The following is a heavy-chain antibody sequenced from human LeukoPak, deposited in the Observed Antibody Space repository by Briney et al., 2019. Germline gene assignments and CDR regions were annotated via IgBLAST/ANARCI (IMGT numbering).Heavy chain of an antibody. CDR3: ARYILGAFDI. CDR2: IYYGGST. J-gene: IGHJ3*02. CDR1: GGSISSYY. D-gene: IGHD2-8*02. Sequence: SETLSLTCTVSGGSISSYYWSWIRQPPGKGLEWIGYIYYGGSTNYNPSLKSRVTISVDTSKNQFSLKLSSVTAADTAVYYCARYILGAFDIWGQGTMVTVSS. V-gene: IGHV4-59*01.